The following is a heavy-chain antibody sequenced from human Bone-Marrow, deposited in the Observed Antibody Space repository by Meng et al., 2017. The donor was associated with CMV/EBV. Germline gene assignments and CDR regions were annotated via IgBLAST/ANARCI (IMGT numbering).Heavy chain of an antibody. V-gene: IGHV1-46*01. J-gene: IGHJ5*02. D-gene: IGHD6-19*01. CDR2: INPSGGST. CDR1: GYTFTSYY. Sequence: ASVKVSCKAYGYTFTSYYMHWVRQAPGQGLEWMGIINPSGGSTSYAQKFQGRVTMTRDTSTSTVYMELSSLRSEDTAVYYCARSWSVARTPRNWFDPWGQGTLVTVSS. CDR3: ARSWSVARTPRNWFDP.